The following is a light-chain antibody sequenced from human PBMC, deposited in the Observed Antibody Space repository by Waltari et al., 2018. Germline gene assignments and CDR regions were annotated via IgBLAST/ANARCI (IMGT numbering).Light chain of an antibody. CDR1: QGISSY. J-gene: IGKJ3*01. CDR2: DAN. V-gene: IGKV1-13*02. Sequence: IQLSQSPSSLSASLGDSVTITCRASQGISSYLNWYQQKPGKAPKLLIYDANSLASGVPSRFSGSGSGTEFTLTISSLQPEDFATYYCQQGNSYPFTFGPGTKLDIK. CDR3: QQGNSYPFT.